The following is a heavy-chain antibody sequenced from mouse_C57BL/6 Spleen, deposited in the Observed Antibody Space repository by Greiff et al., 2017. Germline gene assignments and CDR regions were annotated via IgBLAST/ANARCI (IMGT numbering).Heavy chain of an antibody. D-gene: IGHD2-4*01. CDR3: VRHVADYDTGYYAMDD. V-gene: IGHV10-1*01. CDR1: GFSFNTYA. CDR2: IRSKSNNYAT. J-gene: IGHJ4*01. Sequence: GGGLVQPKGSLKLSCAASGFSFNTYAMNWVRQAPGKGLEWVARIRSKSNNYATYYADSVKDRFTISRDDSESMLYLQMNNLKTEDTAMYYCVRHVADYDTGYYAMDDWGQGTSVTVSS.